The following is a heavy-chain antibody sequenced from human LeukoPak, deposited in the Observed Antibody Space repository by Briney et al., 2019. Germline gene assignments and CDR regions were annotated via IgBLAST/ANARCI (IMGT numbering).Heavy chain of an antibody. D-gene: IGHD3-10*01. J-gene: IGHJ3*02. CDR3: ARDWDYGSGSDVFDI. V-gene: IGHV1-18*01. CDR2: ISPYNGNT. Sequence: ASVKVSCKASGYTFTSYGISWVRQAPGQGLEWMGWISPYNGNTYYAQKVQGRVTMTTDTSTRTAYMELRSLRSDDTAVFYCARDWDYGSGSDVFDIWGQGTVVTVSS. CDR1: GYTFTSYG.